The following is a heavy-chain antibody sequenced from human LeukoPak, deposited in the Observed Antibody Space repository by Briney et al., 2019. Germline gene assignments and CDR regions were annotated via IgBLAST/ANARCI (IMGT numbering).Heavy chain of an antibody. J-gene: IGHJ3*02. Sequence: RASVKVSCKASGYTFTSYAMNWVRQAPGQGLEWMRWINTNTGDPTYAQGFTGRFVFSLDTSVSTAYLQISSLKAEDTAVYYCARDLPVGDYGDYFEAFDIWGQGTMVTVSS. V-gene: IGHV7-4-1*02. CDR1: GYTFTSYA. D-gene: IGHD4-17*01. CDR3: ARDLPVGDYGDYFEAFDI. CDR2: INTNTGDP.